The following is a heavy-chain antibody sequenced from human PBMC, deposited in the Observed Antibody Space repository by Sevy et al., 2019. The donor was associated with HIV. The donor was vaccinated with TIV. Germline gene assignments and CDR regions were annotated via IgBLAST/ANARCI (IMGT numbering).Heavy chain of an antibody. Sequence: GGSLRLSCAASGFIFSYYGMHWVRQAPGKGLEWVALIWYDGSNTIYADSVKGRFTISRDNSKNILYLQMNSLRDEDTAVYYCARDPHEIMLSGSYYLYWGQGTRVTVSS. D-gene: IGHD1-26*01. CDR2: IWYDGSNT. V-gene: IGHV3-33*01. J-gene: IGHJ4*02. CDR3: ARDPHEIMLSGSYYLY. CDR1: GFIFSYYG.